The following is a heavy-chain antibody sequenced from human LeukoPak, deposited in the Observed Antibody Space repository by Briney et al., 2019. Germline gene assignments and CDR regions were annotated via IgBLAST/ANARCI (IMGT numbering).Heavy chain of an antibody. CDR1: GGSISSYY. CDR3: ARGGDYGPPPARDAFDI. D-gene: IGHD4/OR15-4a*01. Sequence: SETLSLTCTVSGGSISSYYWSWIRQPPGKGLEWIGYIYYSGSTNYNPSLKSRVTISVDTSKNQFSLKLSSVTAADTAVYYCARGGDYGPPPARDAFDIWGQGTTVTVSS. V-gene: IGHV4-59*01. CDR2: IYYSGST. J-gene: IGHJ3*02.